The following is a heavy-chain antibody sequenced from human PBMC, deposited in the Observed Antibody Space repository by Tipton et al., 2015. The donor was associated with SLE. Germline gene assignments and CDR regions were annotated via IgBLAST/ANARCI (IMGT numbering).Heavy chain of an antibody. CDR2: INHSGST. Sequence: TLSLTCAVYGGSFSGYYWSWIRQPPGKGLEWIGEINHSGSTNYNPSLKSRVTISVDTSRNQFSLKLNTVTAADTAVYFCAMGQWEPALAFWGQGTTVTVSS. D-gene: IGHD1-26*01. V-gene: IGHV4-34*01. J-gene: IGHJ6*02. CDR3: AMGQWEPALAF. CDR1: GGSFSGYY.